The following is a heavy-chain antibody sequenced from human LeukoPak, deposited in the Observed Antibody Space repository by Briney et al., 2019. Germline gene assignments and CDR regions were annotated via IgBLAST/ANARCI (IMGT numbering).Heavy chain of an antibody. CDR2: IHYSGKT. Sequence: SETLSLTCTVSGGSISSGDYYWDWIRQPPGKDLEWIGNIHYSGKTYYTPSLRGRVTISVDTSKNQFSLKLTFVTAADTAVYHCARHPEARNWFDPWGQGALVTVSS. D-gene: IGHD1-14*01. V-gene: IGHV4-39*01. J-gene: IGHJ5*02. CDR1: GGSISSGDYY. CDR3: ARHPEARNWFDP.